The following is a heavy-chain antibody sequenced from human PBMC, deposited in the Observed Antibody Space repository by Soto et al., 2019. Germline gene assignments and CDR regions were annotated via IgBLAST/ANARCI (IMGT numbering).Heavy chain of an antibody. CDR3: VRIRYQLPSSVLWLDP. CDR1: VGSISSSSYY. CDR2: INHVGGT. J-gene: IGHJ5*02. Sequence: SETLSLTCTVSVGSISSSSYYWGWIRQPPGKGLEWIGEINHVGGTNYNPSLKSRVTMSVDTSQNQFSLRLISVTAADTAMYFCVRIRYQLPSSVLWLDPWGQGTPVTVSS. D-gene: IGHD3-16*01. V-gene: IGHV4-39*07.